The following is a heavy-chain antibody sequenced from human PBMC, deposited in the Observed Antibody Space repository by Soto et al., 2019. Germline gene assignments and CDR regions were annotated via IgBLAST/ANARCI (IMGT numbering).Heavy chain of an antibody. J-gene: IGHJ5*02. CDR3: ARAETYYYDSSGYYFDWFDP. V-gene: IGHV4-31*03. Sequence: QVQLQESGPGLVKPSQTLSLTCTVSGGSISSGGYYWSWIRQHPGKGLEWIGYIYYSGSTYYNPSLKSRVTISVDTSNNQFSLKLSSVTAADTAVYYCARAETYYYDSSGYYFDWFDPWGQGTLVTVSS. CDR1: GGSISSGGYY. CDR2: IYYSGST. D-gene: IGHD3-22*01.